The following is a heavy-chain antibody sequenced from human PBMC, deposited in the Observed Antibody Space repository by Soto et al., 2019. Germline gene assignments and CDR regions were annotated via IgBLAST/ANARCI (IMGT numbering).Heavy chain of an antibody. V-gene: IGHV4-59*01. CDR1: GGSISSYY. CDR2: IYYSGST. CDR3: ARDGYSSGWSRSKPFDY. Sequence: PSETLYLTCTVSGGSISSYYWSWIRQPPGKGLEWIGYIYYSGSTNYNPSLKSRVTISVDTSKNQFSLKLSSVTAADTAVYYCARDGYSSGWSRSKPFDYWGQGTLVTVSS. D-gene: IGHD6-19*01. J-gene: IGHJ4*02.